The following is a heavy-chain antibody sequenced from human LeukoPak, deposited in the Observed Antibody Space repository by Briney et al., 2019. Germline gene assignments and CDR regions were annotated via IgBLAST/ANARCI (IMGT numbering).Heavy chain of an antibody. Sequence: PGGSLRLSCAASGFTFGPYAMSWVRQAPERGLEWVSSITNNGDNTYYADSVKGRFTISRDNSKHTLYLQMNSLRAEDTAIFYCAKGRGVVGTSTPDYWGQGTLVTVSS. J-gene: IGHJ4*02. CDR3: AKGRGVVGTSTPDY. D-gene: IGHD1-26*01. CDR1: GFTFGPYA. CDR2: ITNNGDNT. V-gene: IGHV3-23*01.